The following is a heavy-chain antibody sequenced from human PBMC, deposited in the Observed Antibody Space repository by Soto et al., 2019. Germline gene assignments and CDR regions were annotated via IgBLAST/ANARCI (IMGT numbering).Heavy chain of an antibody. CDR2: IWYNGNK. V-gene: IGHV3-33*03. Sequence: QVQLVESGGGVIQPGRSLRLSCAASGISFNNCGMHWVRQAPGKGLEWVAVIWYNGNKYYGDSVKGRFTISRDTSKNTLYLQMDNLRGEDTAMYYCAKDLALPWSRMNDAFEVWGQGTMVTVSS. CDR1: GISFNNCG. J-gene: IGHJ3*01. CDR3: AKDLALPWSRMNDAFEV. D-gene: IGHD3-3*01.